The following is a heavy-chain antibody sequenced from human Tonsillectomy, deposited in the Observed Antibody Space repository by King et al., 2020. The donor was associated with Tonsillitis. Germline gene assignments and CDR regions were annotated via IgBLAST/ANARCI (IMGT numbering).Heavy chain of an antibody. J-gene: IGHJ6*02. D-gene: IGHD4/OR15-4a*01. CDR3: SRDDYEDSVGGMDV. V-gene: IGHV1-18*04. CDR2: ISVHTGKR. Sequence: VQLVESGAEVKKPGASVKVSCKASGYTFTNYGISWVRQAPGQGLEWMGWISVHTGKRKYAQKMQGRVTMTTETSTNTAYMELRSLRSDDTAVYFCSRDDYEDSVGGMDVWGQGTTVTVPS. CDR1: GYTFTNYG.